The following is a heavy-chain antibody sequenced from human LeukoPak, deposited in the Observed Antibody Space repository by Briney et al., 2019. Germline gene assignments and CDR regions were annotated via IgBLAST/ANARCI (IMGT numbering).Heavy chain of an antibody. D-gene: IGHD2-2*01. Sequence: ASVKVSCKASGYTFTGYYMYWVRQAPGQGLEWMGRINPNSGGTNYAQKFQGRVTMTRDTSISTAYMELSRLRSDDTAVYYCARDTIGYCSSTSCPSWDWGYYYYGMDVWGQGTTVTVSS. CDR1: GYTFTGYY. CDR3: ARDTIGYCSSTSCPSWDWGYYYYGMDV. CDR2: INPNSGGT. V-gene: IGHV1-2*06. J-gene: IGHJ6*02.